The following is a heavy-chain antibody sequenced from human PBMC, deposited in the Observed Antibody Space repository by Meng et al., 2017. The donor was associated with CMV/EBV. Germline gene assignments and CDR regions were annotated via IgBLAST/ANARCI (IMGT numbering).Heavy chain of an antibody. V-gene: IGHV3-9*01. J-gene: IGHJ4*02. CDR3: AKSQAYYYGSGSDHFDY. CDR2: INWNSGSI. D-gene: IGHD3-10*01. Sequence: SLKISCAASGFTFDDYAMHWVRQAPGKGLEWVSGINWNSGSIGYADSVKGRFTISRDNAKNSLYLQMNSLRAEDTALYYCAKSQAYYYGSGSDHFDYWGQGTLVTVSS. CDR1: GFTFDDYA.